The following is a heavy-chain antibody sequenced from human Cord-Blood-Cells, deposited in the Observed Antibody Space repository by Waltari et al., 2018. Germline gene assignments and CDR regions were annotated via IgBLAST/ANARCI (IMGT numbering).Heavy chain of an antibody. J-gene: IGHJ3*02. CDR1: GYSFPSYL. D-gene: IGHD1-26*01. Sequence: EVQLVQSGAEVKKPGASLKIPWQGSGYSFPSYLIGWVRQMPGKGLEWMGIIYPGDSDTRYSPSFQGQVTISADKSISTAYLQWSSLKASDTAMYYCASPTGATTAFDIWGQGTMVTVSS. CDR2: IYPGDSDT. V-gene: IGHV5-51*03. CDR3: ASPTGATTAFDI.